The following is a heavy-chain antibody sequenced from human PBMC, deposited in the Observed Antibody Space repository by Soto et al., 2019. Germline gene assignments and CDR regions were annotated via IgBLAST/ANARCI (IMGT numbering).Heavy chain of an antibody. Sequence: ASVKVSCKASGGTFSSYAISWVRQAPGQGREWMGGIIPIFGTANYAQKFQGRVTITADESTSTAYMELSSLRSEDTAVYYCARDGDSYETKIYYYYGMDVWGQGTTVTVSS. CDR3: ARDGDSYETKIYYYYGMDV. CDR2: IIPIFGTA. CDR1: GGTFSSYA. V-gene: IGHV1-69*13. D-gene: IGHD5-18*01. J-gene: IGHJ6*02.